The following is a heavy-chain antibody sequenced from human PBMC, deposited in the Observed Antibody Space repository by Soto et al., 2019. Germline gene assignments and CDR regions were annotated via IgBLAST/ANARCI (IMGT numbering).Heavy chain of an antibody. V-gene: IGHV3-15*07. CDR3: TKYEDIVDPILIAPYGMEV. CDR1: GFTFNIYS. J-gene: IGHJ6*02. D-gene: IGHD5-12*01. Sequence: PGGSLRLSCAASGFTFNIYSMNWVRQAPGKGLEWVGRIKSKTDGGTTDYAAPVKGRFTISRDDSKNTLYLQMNSLKTEDTAVYYCTKYEDIVDPILIAPYGMEVWGQGTTVTVSS. CDR2: IKSKTDGGTT.